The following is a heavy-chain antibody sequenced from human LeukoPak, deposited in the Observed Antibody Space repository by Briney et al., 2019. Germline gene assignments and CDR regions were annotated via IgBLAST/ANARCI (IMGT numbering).Heavy chain of an antibody. CDR1: GYTFTGYY. CDR2: INPNSGGT. J-gene: IGHJ3*02. V-gene: IGHV1-2*02. Sequence: ASVKVSCKASGYTFTGYYMHWVRQAPGQGLEWMGWINPNSGGTNYAQKFQGRVTMTRDTSISTAYMELSRLRSDDTAVYYCARVVAYGDYVGAFDIWSQGTMVTVSS. CDR3: ARVVAYGDYVGAFDI. D-gene: IGHD4-17*01.